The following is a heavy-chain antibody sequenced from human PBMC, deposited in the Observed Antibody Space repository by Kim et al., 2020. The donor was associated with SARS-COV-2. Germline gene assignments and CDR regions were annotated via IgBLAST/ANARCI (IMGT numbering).Heavy chain of an antibody. CDR1: GFTFSIYA. D-gene: IGHD6-19*01. J-gene: IGHJ6*02. CDR3: AKGIGIVSGWYDLVQYYYYGFDV. CDR2: ISGSGGNK. Sequence: GGSLRLSCAASGFTFSIYAMSWVRQAPGKGLEWVAVISGSGGNKYYTDSVKGRFTISRDNSKNTLYLQMNSLRAEDTAVYYCAKGIGIVSGWYDLVQYYYYGFDVWGQGTTVTVSS. V-gene: IGHV3-23*01.